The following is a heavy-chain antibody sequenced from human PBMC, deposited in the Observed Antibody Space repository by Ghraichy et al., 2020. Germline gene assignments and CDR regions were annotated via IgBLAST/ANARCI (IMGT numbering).Heavy chain of an antibody. CDR2: IYYSGSP. CDR1: GGSISSGGYS. V-gene: IGHV4-30-4*07. D-gene: IGHD6-13*01. J-gene: IGHJ4*02. CDR3: ATSIAAAGYYFDY. Sequence: SETLSLTCAVSGGSISSGGYSWSWIRQPPGKGLEWIGYIYYSGSPYYNPSLKSRVTISVDTSKNQFSLKLSSVTAADTAVYYFATSIAAAGYYFDYWGQGTLVTVSS.